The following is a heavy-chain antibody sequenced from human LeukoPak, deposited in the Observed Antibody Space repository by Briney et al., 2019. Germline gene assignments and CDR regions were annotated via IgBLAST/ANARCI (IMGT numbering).Heavy chain of an antibody. CDR2: IRSKVYGGTP. CDR1: GFTFGDYA. Sequence: GGSLRLSCITSGFTFGDYAMTWVRQAPGKGLEWVGFIRSKVYGGTPEYAASVKDRFTISRNDSKGIAYLQMNSLKTEDTAVYYCSRDQTPYYWGQGTLVTVSS. J-gene: IGHJ4*02. V-gene: IGHV3-49*04. CDR3: SRDQTPYY.